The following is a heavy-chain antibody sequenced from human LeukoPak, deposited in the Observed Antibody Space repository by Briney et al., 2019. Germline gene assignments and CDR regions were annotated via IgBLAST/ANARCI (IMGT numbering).Heavy chain of an antibody. D-gene: IGHD3-9*01. CDR1: GFTFSSYA. J-gene: IGHJ4*02. V-gene: IGHV3-30*04. CDR2: ISYDGSNK. Sequence: GRSLRLSCAASGFTFSSYAMHWVRQAPGKGLEWVAVISYDGSNKYYADSVKGQFTISRDNSKNTLYLQMNSLRAEDTAVYYCAREPVTDDILTGPYFDYWGQGTLVTVSS. CDR3: AREPVTDDILTGPYFDY.